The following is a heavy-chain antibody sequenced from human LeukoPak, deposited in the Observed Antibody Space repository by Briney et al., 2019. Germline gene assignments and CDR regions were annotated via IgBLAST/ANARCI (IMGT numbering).Heavy chain of an antibody. D-gene: IGHD2-2*01. CDR1: GFTFSSYA. CDR2: ISYDGSNK. J-gene: IGHJ3*02. Sequence: GGSLRLSCAASGFTFSSYAMHWVRQAPGKGLEWVAVISYDGSNKYYADSVKGRFTISRDNSKNTLYLQMNSLRAEDTAVYYCARDRADIEVVPAQRADAFDIWGQGTMVTVSS. CDR3: ARDRADIEVVPAQRADAFDI. V-gene: IGHV3-30-3*01.